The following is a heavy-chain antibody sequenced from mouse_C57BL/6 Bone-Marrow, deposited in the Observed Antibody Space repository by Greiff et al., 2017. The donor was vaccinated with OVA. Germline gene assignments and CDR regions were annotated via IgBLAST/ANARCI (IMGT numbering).Heavy chain of an antibody. CDR3: ARCPYYDYSCWYVDV. V-gene: IGHV1-61*01. CDR2: IYPSDSET. D-gene: IGHD2-4*01. Sequence: QVQLKQPGAELVRPGSSVKLSCKASGYTFTSYWMDWVKQRPGQGLEWIGNIYPSDSETHYNQKFKDKATLTVDKSSSTAYMQLSSLTSEDSAVYYSARCPYYDYSCWYVDVWGTGTTVTVSS. J-gene: IGHJ1*03. CDR1: GYTFTSYW.